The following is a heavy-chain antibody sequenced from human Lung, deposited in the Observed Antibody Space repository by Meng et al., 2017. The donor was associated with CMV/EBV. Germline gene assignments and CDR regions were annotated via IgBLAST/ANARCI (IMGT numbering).Heavy chain of an antibody. CDR1: AGSTSSSNW. CDR3: ASFPPPGKQWLVTDY. D-gene: IGHD6-19*01. Sequence: GRLQGWGPGSVQPLGAPSRSWAVSAGSTSSSNWWNWFRQPPGKGLEWIGEIYHSGSTNGNPSLKSRVTISVDKSKNQFSLKLSSVTAADTAVYYCASFPPPGKQWLVTDYWGQGTLVTVSS. V-gene: IGHV4-4*02. J-gene: IGHJ4*02. CDR2: IYHSGST.